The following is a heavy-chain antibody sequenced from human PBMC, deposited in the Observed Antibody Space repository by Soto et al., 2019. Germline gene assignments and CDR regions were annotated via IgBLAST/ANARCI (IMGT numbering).Heavy chain of an antibody. J-gene: IGHJ6*02. D-gene: IGHD3-3*01. V-gene: IGHV3-21*01. CDR3: ARDRRLFGGNGMDV. Sequence: PGGSLRLSCAASGFTFSSYSMNWVRQAPGKGLEWVSSISSSSSYIYYADSVKGRFTISRDNAKNSLYLQMNSLRAEDTAVYYCARDRRLFGGNGMDVWGQGTTVTVSS. CDR1: GFTFSSYS. CDR2: ISSSSSYI.